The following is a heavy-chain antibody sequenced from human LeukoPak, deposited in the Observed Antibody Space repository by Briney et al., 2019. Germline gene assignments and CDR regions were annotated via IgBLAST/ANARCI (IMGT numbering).Heavy chain of an antibody. D-gene: IGHD1-14*01. V-gene: IGHV3-74*01. Sequence: PGGSLRLSCAASGFAFRSYWMHWVRQAPGKGLVWVSRVSPDGSSTTYADSVKGRFTISRDNAKNTLFLQMSSLRAEDTAVYYCARTGGTNRGIDYWGQGSLVTVSS. J-gene: IGHJ4*02. CDR2: VSPDGSST. CDR1: GFAFRSYW. CDR3: ARTGGTNRGIDY.